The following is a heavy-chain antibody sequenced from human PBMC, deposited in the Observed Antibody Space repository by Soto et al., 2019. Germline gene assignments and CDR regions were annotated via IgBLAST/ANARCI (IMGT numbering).Heavy chain of an antibody. Sequence: QVQLQESGPGLVKPSQTLSLTCTVSGGSISSGGYYWSWIRQHPGKGLEWTGYIYYSGSTYYNPSLRRRVTISVDTSKNDFSLKLSSVTAADTAVYWCARAYYGSGNYYNPPLGMDAWGQGTTVTVS. CDR3: ARAYYGSGNYYNPPLGMDA. D-gene: IGHD3-10*01. J-gene: IGHJ6*02. V-gene: IGHV4-31*03. CDR1: GGSISSGGYY. CDR2: IYYSGST.